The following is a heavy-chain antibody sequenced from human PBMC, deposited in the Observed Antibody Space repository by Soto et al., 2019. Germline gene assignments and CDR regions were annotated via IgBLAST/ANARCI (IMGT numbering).Heavy chain of an antibody. CDR1: GFMFSAYW. CDR3: ARDFYGGYTYGPGDY. J-gene: IGHJ4*02. V-gene: IGHV3-7*01. CDR2: IHGDGGKI. Sequence: PGESLKISCAASGFMFSAYWMSWVRQAPGKGLEWVANIHGDGGKIYYVDSVKGRFTISRDNAKRSLYLQMKSLRAEDTAVYYCARDFYGGYTYGPGDYWGQGALGTVSS. D-gene: IGHD5-18*01.